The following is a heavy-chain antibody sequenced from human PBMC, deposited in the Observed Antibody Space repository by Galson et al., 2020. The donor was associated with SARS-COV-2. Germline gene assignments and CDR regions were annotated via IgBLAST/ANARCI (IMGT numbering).Heavy chain of an antibody. J-gene: IGHJ6*02. CDR2: IYYSGST. CDR1: GGSIGTYS. D-gene: IGHD2-15*01. Sequence: ETSETLSLTCIVSGGSIGTYSWSWIRQPPGRGLEWIGYIYYSGSTDYNPYLKSRVTLSVDTSKIQFSLKLRSVTAADTAVYYCARVDGRGGMDVWGQGTTVTVSS. CDR3: ARVDGRGGMDV. V-gene: IGHV4-59*01.